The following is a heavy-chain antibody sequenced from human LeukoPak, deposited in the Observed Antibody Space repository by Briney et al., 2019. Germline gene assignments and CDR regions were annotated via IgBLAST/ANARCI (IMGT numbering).Heavy chain of an antibody. Sequence: GGSLRLSCAASGFTFSSYAMSWVRQAPGKGLEWVSAISGSGGSTYYADSVKGRFTISRDNSKNTLYLQMNSLRAEDTAVYYCAKWGDYDSSPLGYFDYWGQGTLVTVSS. J-gene: IGHJ4*02. V-gene: IGHV3-23*01. D-gene: IGHD3-22*01. CDR3: AKWGDYDSSPLGYFDY. CDR1: GFTFSSYA. CDR2: ISGSGGST.